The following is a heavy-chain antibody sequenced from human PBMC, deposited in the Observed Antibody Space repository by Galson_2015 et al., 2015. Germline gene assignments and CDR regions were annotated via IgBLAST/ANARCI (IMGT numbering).Heavy chain of an antibody. CDR1: GFTFSSYW. V-gene: IGHV3-74*01. CDR3: GREGETGSCSGGSCYADY. Sequence: ALRLSCAASGFTFSSYWMHWVRQAPGKGLVWVSRINSDGSTTTYADSVKGRFTISRDNAKNTLYLQTNSLRADDTAVYHCGREGETGSCSGGSCYADYWGQGALVTVSS. CDR2: INSDGSTT. D-gene: IGHD2-15*01. J-gene: IGHJ4*02.